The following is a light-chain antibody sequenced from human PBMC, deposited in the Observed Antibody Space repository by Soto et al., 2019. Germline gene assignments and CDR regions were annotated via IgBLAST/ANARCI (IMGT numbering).Light chain of an antibody. J-gene: IGKJ5*01. V-gene: IGKV3D-20*02. CDR2: DAS. CDR1: QSVSSSY. Sequence: VVLTQSPGTLSLSPGERATLSFRASQSVSSSYLAWYQQKPGQAPNLLIYDASNRATGIPARFSGSGSGTDFTLTISSLEPEDFAVYYCQQRSNWPLTFGQGTRLEIK. CDR3: QQRSNWPLT.